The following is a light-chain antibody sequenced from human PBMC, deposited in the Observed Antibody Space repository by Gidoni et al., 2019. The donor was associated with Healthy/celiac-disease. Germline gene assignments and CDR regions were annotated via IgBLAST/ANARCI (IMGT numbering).Light chain of an antibody. J-gene: IGLJ2*01. CDR1: SSDVGGYNY. V-gene: IGLV2-14*01. CDR2: EVS. CDR3: SSYTSSSTSVV. Sequence: QSALPQPASVSGSPGQSITLSCTGTSSDVGGYNYVSWYQHHPGKAPKLMIYEVSNRPSGVSNRFSGSKSGNTASLTISGLQAEDDADYYCSSYTSSSTSVVFGGGTKLTVL.